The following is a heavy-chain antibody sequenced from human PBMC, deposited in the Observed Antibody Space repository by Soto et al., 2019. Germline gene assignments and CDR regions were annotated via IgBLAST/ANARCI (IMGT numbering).Heavy chain of an antibody. CDR2: IIPIFGTP. V-gene: IGHV1-69*01. CDR1: GDSFSSYA. CDR3: ATGGDYYEPSALAY. Sequence: QVQLVQSVAEVKKPGSSVKVSCKASGDSFSSYAISWVRHAPGHGLEWMGRIIPIFGTPNYAQRAEGRVTITADESTSTANMELRSLRSDDTAVYYCATGGDYYEPSALAYWGQGTRVTVSS. D-gene: IGHD3-22*01. J-gene: IGHJ4*02.